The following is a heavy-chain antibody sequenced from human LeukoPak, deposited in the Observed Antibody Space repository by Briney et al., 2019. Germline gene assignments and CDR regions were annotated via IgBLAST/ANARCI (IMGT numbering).Heavy chain of an antibody. CDR1: GFTFSSYA. D-gene: IGHD3-22*01. Sequence: PGGSLRLPCAASGFTFSSYAMSWVRQTPGKGLEWVSAISGSGGATYYADSVKGRFTISRDNSENTLYLQMNSLRAEDTAFYYCAKDRGLRSGYYDTSGYSFDYWGQGALVTVSS. CDR3: AKDRGLRSGYYDTSGYSFDY. CDR2: ISGSGGAT. J-gene: IGHJ4*02. V-gene: IGHV3-23*01.